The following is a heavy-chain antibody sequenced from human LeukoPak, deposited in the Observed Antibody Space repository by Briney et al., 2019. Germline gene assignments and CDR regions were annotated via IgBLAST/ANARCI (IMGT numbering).Heavy chain of an antibody. J-gene: IGHJ6*02. D-gene: IGHD3-10*01. CDR2: IYHSGNT. CDR1: GGSINSDY. Sequence: TSETLSLTCTVSGGSINSDYWSWLRQPPGEGPEWIGYIYHSGNTNYNPSLKSRVTISVDTSKNQFSLKLSSVTAADTAVYYCARGIFSQLLWFGESSAYYYYGMDVWGQGTTVTVSS. V-gene: IGHV4-59*01. CDR3: ARGIFSQLLWFGESSAYYYYGMDV.